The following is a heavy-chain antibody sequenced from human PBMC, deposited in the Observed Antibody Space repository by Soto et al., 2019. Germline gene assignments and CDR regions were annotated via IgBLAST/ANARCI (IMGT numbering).Heavy chain of an antibody. CDR3: ARDSGAIMTNWFDP. CDR1: GYTFSDFY. D-gene: IGHD3-16*01. V-gene: IGHV1-2*02. J-gene: IGHJ5*02. Sequence: QVQLVQSGAEVKKPGASVKVSCKVSGYTFSDFYVHWQRQAPGQGLEWMGWINPKSGGTYYAQKFQGRVTLTRDTFISTAYMEMDRLTSDDTAVYYCARDSGAIMTNWFDPWGQGTLVTVSS. CDR2: INPKSGGT.